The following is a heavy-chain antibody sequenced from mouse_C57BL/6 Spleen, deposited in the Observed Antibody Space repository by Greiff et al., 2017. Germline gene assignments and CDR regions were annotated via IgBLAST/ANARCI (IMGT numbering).Heavy chain of an antibody. CDR3: ARQLDTMDY. J-gene: IGHJ4*01. V-gene: IGHV14-2*01. CDR1: GFNFKDYY. Sequence: EVQLQQPGAELVKPGASVKLSCTASGFNFKDYYMHWVKQRTEQGLEWIGRIDPEDGVTKYAPKFQGKATITADTSSNTAYLQLSSLTSEDTAVYYCARQLDTMDYWGQGTSVTVSS. D-gene: IGHD3-1*01. CDR2: IDPEDGVT.